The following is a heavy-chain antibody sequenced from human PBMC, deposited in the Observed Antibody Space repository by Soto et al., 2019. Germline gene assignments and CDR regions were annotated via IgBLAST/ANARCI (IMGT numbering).Heavy chain of an antibody. D-gene: IGHD1-26*01. J-gene: IGHJ3*01. CDR1: GFTFTTYW. V-gene: IGHV3-7*03. Sequence: GGSLRLSCAASGFTFTTYWMSWVRQAPGKGLEWVANIKEDGSEKYFVDSVKGRFTISRDNAKNSLYLQMNSLRAEDTAVYYCERINSGSHLGDDPDFWGQGTRVTVSS. CDR2: IKEDGSEK. CDR3: ERINSGSHLGDDPDF.